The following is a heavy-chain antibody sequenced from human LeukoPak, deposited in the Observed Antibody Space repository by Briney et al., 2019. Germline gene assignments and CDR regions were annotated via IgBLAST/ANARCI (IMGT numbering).Heavy chain of an antibody. CDR3: ARDRKKGYCSGGSCYSGDFDY. CDR1: GFTFSSYW. V-gene: IGHV3-7*01. CDR2: IKQDGSEK. Sequence: GGSLRLSCAASGFTFSSYWMSWVRQAPGKGLEWVANIKQDGSEKYYVDSVKGRFTISRDNAKNSLYLQMNSLRGEDTAVYYCARDRKKGYCSGGSCYSGDFDYWGQGTLVTVSS. D-gene: IGHD2-15*01. J-gene: IGHJ4*02.